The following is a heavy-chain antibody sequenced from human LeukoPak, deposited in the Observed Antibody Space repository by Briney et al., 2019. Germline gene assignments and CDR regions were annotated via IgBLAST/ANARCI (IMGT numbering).Heavy chain of an antibody. Sequence: GGPLRLSCAASGFTFSSYRMNWVRQAPGKGLEWISYISGSSSSIYYADSVKGRFNISRDNDKSSLYLQMNCLRAEDTAVYFCARDPLYDYVWGSHRYFDYWGQGILVTVSS. CDR1: GFTFSSYR. CDR3: ARDPLYDYVWGSHRYFDY. D-gene: IGHD3-16*02. CDR2: ISGSSSSI. J-gene: IGHJ4*02. V-gene: IGHV3-48*01.